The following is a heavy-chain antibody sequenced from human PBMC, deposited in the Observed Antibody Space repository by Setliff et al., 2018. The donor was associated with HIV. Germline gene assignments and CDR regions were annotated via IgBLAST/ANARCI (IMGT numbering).Heavy chain of an antibody. CDR3: ARTRGRALVSYYFDN. Sequence: SETLSLTCGVSGYFISSGYYWGWIRQPPGKGLEWIGSIFHSGITYYNPSLKSRVNMFVDTFKNQFSLKLSSVTAADTAVYFCARTRGRALVSYYFDNWGQGRLVTVSS. D-gene: IGHD3-16*01. J-gene: IGHJ4*02. V-gene: IGHV4-38-2*01. CDR1: GYFISSGYY. CDR2: IFHSGIT.